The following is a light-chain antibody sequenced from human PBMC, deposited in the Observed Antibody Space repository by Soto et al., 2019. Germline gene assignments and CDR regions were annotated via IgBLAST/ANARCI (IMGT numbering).Light chain of an antibody. CDR3: QQYNDWPPWT. V-gene: IGKV3-15*01. J-gene: IGKJ1*01. CDR2: TAS. CDR1: QSISDN. Sequence: ETVMTQTPATLSLSPGERATLSYRASQSISDNLAWYQQKPGQAPRLIIYTASIRATGIPARFSGSGSGTEFTLTISSLQSEDSAIYYCQQYNDWPPWTFGQGTKVEIK.